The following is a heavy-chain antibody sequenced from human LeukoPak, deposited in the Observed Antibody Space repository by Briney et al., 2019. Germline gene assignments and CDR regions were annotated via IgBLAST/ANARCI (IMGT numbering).Heavy chain of an antibody. D-gene: IGHD2-2*01. V-gene: IGHV1-2*04. Sequence: GASVKVSCKASGYAFTGYYVHWVRQAPGQGLEWMGWINPNSGGTNYAQKFQGWVTMTRDTSISTAYMELSRLRSDDTAVYYCTRVGSNHNFDYWGQGALVTVSS. CDR3: TRVGSNHNFDY. CDR2: INPNSGGT. CDR1: GYAFTGYY. J-gene: IGHJ4*02.